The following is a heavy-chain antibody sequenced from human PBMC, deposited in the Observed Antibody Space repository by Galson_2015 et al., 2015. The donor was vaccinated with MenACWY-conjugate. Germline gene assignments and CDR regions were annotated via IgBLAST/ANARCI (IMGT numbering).Heavy chain of an antibody. CDR3: TTLNDIVTGYHGRVDY. V-gene: IGHV3-15*01. CDR2: IKSRKDGGTI. J-gene: IGHJ4*02. CDR1: GFNFINAW. Sequence: SLRLSCAASGFNFINAWMSWVRQAPGKGLEWVGRIKSRKDGGTIDYAAPVKGRFTISRDDSKNTLYLQMNSLKTEDTALYYCTTLNDIVTGYHGRVDYWGQGILVTVSS. D-gene: IGHD3-9*01.